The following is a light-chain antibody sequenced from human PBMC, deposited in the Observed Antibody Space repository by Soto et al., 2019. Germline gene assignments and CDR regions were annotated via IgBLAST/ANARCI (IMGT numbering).Light chain of an antibody. CDR3: QQYVTSPAST. Sequence: EIVLTQSPATLSLSPGERATLSCRASQSVSSYLAWYQQKPGQAPRLLIYDASNRATGIPARFSGSGSGTDFTINISDVEPEDFAVYYCQQYVTSPASTFGQVSRLEIK. V-gene: IGKV3-11*01. CDR2: DAS. CDR1: QSVSSY. J-gene: IGKJ5*01.